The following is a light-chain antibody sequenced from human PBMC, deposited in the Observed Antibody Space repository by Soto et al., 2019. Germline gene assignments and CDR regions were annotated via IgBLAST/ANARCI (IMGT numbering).Light chain of an antibody. J-gene: IGKJ1*01. V-gene: IGKV1-39*01. CDR2: VAS. CDR1: QNIINF. Sequence: DIQSTQSPSSLSASVGDRVTITCRASQNIINFLNWYQQRPGKAPELLIYVASTLQSGVPSRFSGSGSGTDFTLTISSLQPEDSATYYCQQSHGTWTFGQGTKVDIK. CDR3: QQSHGTWT.